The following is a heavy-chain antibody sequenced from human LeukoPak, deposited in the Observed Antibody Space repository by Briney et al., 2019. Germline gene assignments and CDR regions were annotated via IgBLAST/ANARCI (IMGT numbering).Heavy chain of an antibody. D-gene: IGHD2-15*01. CDR1: GLTFSDHY. CDR2: TRNKANSYTT. J-gene: IGHJ3*02. V-gene: IGHV3-72*01. CDR3: AREGEYCSGGSCNQYWAFDI. Sequence: GGSLRLSCAASGLTFSDHYMDWVRQAPGKGLEWVGRTRNKANSYTTEYAASVKGRFTISRDDSKNSLYLQMNSLKTEDTAVYYCAREGEYCSGGSCNQYWAFDIWGQGTMVTVSS.